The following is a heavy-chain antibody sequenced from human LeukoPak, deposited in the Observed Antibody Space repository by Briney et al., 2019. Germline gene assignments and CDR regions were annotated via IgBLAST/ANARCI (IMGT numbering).Heavy chain of an antibody. D-gene: IGHD5-18*01. CDR2: IYSGGST. CDR1: GGSFSGYY. Sequence: ETLSLTCAVYGGSFSGYYWSWVRQAPGKGLEWVSVIYSGGSTYYADSVKGRFTISRDNSKNTLYLQMNSLRAEDTAVYYCARDRDTAMVKYGMDVWGQGTTVTVSS. CDR3: ARDRDTAMVKYGMDV. J-gene: IGHJ6*02. V-gene: IGHV3-66*01.